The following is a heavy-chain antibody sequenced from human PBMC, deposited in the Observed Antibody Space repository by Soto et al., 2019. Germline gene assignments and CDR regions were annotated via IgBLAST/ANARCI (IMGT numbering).Heavy chain of an antibody. D-gene: IGHD1-26*01. CDR1: GYTFTSYG. J-gene: IGHJ4*02. CDR2: ISAHNGNT. V-gene: IGHV1-18*01. Sequence: QVHLVQSGAEVKKPGASVKVSCKCSGYTFTSYGITWVRQAPGQGLEWMGWISAHNGNTNYAQKLQGRVTVTRVTSSSTAYLELRSLRSDDTAVYYCARGRYGDYWGQGALVTVSS. CDR3: ARGRYGDY.